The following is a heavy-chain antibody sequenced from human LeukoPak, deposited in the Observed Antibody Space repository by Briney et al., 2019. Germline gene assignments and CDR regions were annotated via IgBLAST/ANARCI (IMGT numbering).Heavy chain of an antibody. V-gene: IGHV3-48*01. CDR2: IRSSSTTI. J-gene: IGHJ3*02. CDR1: GFTFSNYS. Sequence: GGSLRLSCEASGFTFSNYSMNWVRQAPGKGLEWVSYIRSSSTTIYYADSVKGRFTISRDNAKNSLYLQMNSLRAEETAVYYCARAKRNGFDIWGQGTMVTVSS. CDR3: ARAKRNGFDI.